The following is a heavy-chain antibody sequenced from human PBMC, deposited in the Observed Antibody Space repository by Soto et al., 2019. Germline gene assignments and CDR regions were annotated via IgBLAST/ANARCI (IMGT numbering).Heavy chain of an antibody. D-gene: IGHD1-26*01. Sequence: SETLCLTCAVSGYSISSINWWGWIRQPPGKGLEWIGYIYYSGTTYYNPSLKSRVTMSVDTSKNQFSLKLTSVTAVDTAVYYCARREIQGPIDYWGQGTLVIVSS. CDR2: IYYSGTT. CDR3: ARREIQGPIDY. V-gene: IGHV4-28*01. CDR1: GYSISSINW. J-gene: IGHJ4*02.